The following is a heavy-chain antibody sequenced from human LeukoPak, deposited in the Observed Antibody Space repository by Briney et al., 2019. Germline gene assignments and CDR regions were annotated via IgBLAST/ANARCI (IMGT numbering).Heavy chain of an antibody. Sequence: GGSLRLSCTASGFTVSSNYMSWVRQAPGKGLEWVSAISGSGGSTYYADSVKGRFTISRDNSKNTLYLQMNSLRAEDTAVYYCAKDRAGATGPSSFDYWGQGTLVTVSS. CDR1: GFTVSSNY. J-gene: IGHJ4*02. V-gene: IGHV3-23*01. CDR3: AKDRAGATGPSSFDY. CDR2: ISGSGGST. D-gene: IGHD1-1*01.